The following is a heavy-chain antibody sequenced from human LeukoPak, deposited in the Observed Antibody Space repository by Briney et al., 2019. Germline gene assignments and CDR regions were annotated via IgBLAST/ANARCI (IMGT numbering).Heavy chain of an antibody. D-gene: IGHD2-15*01. CDR3: ARGGPGTDIVVVVAATSPEYCFDY. V-gene: IGHV4-34*01. CDR2: INHSGST. Sequence: SETLSLTCAVYGGSFSGYYWSWIRQPPGKGLEWIGEINHSGSTNYTPSLKSRVTISVDTSKNQFSLKLSSVTAADTAVYYCARGGPGTDIVVVVAATSPEYCFDYWGQGTLVTVYS. J-gene: IGHJ4*02. CDR1: GGSFSGYY.